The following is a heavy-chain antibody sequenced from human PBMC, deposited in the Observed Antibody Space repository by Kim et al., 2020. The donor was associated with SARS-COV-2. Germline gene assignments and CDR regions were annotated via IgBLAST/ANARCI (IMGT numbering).Heavy chain of an antibody. CDR2: INPNSGGT. CDR3: ARDLSRSWPHWFDP. Sequence: ASVKVSCKASGYTFTGYYMHWVRQAPGQGLEWMGWINPNSGGTNYAQKFQGRVTMTRDTSISTAYMELSRLISDDTAVYYCARDLSRSWPHWFDPWGQGTLVTVSS. D-gene: IGHD6-13*01. CDR1: GYTFTGYY. V-gene: IGHV1-2*02. J-gene: IGHJ5*02.